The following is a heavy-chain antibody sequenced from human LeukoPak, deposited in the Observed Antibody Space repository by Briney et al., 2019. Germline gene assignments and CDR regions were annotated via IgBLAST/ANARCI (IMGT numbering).Heavy chain of an antibody. J-gene: IGHJ6*02. V-gene: IGHV4-59*01. CDR1: GGSISSYY. CDR2: IYYSGST. D-gene: IGHD2/OR15-2a*01. CDR3: ARAHSIASYYYGVDV. Sequence: SETLSLTCTVTGGSISSYYWSWIRQPPGKGLEWIGYIYYSGSTNYNPSLKSRVTISVDTSKNQFSLKLSSVTAADTAVYYCARAHSIASYYYGVDVWGQGTTVTVSS.